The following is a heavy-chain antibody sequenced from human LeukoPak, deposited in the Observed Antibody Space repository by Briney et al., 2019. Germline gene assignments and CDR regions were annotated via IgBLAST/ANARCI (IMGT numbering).Heavy chain of an antibody. V-gene: IGHV1-69*13. J-gene: IGHJ4*02. Sequence: SVKVSCRASGGTFSSYAISWVRQAPGQGLEWMGGIIPIFGTANYAQKFQGRVTITADESTSTAYMELSSLRSEDTAVYYCASGVATTLPFDYWGQGTLVTVSS. CDR3: ASGVATTLPFDY. D-gene: IGHD2-15*01. CDR2: IIPIFGTA. CDR1: GGTFSSYA.